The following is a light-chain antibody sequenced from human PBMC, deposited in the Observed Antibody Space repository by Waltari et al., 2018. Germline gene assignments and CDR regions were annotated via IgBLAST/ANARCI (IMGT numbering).Light chain of an antibody. CDR2: GKN. Sequence: SSELTQDPAVSVALGQTVRITCQGDSLRSYYASWYQQKPGQAPVLVIYGKNNRPSGIPDRFSGSSSGNTASLTIPGAQADAEADYYRNSRDSSGNHPVVFGGGTKLTVL. CDR1: SLRSYY. V-gene: IGLV3-19*01. CDR3: NSRDSSGNHPVV. J-gene: IGLJ2*01.